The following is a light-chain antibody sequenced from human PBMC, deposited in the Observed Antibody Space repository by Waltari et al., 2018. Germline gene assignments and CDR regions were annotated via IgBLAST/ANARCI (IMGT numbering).Light chain of an antibody. CDR1: SSDVGGDNF. CDR2: EVS. V-gene: IGLV2-8*01. Sequence: QSALTQPPSASGSPGQSVTISCTGTSSDVGGDNFVSWYQQYPGKAPKLLISEVSKRPSGVPTRFSCSKSGNTASLTVSGLQAEDEADYYCSSSATGGSYFVFGTGTRVTVL. J-gene: IGLJ1*01. CDR3: SSSATGGSYFV.